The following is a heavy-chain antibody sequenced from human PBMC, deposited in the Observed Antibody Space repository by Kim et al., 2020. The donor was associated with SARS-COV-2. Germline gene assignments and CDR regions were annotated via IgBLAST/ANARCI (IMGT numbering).Heavy chain of an antibody. Sequence: GGSLRLSCEVSGFSVSRYWMTWVRQGPGKGLESVANINPDGSDKYYVDSVKGRFTISKDNAKNSLDLQLNSLRAEDTAVDYCASRYGDYEYRVVWGQGTL. J-gene: IGHJ4*02. V-gene: IGHV3-7*01. CDR3: ASRYGDYEYRVV. CDR1: GFSVSRYW. CDR2: INPDGSDK. D-gene: IGHD4-17*01.